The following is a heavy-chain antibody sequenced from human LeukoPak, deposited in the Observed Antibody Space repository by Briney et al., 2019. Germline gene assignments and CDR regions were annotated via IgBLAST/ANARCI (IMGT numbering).Heavy chain of an antibody. V-gene: IGHV3-23*01. J-gene: IGHJ5*02. CDR1: GFTFSSYA. CDR2: ISGSGDST. CDR3: AKDYDFWVSHRPNWFDP. D-gene: IGHD3-3*01. Sequence: PGGSLRLSCAASGFTFSSYAMSWVRQAPGKGLEWVAAISGSGDSTYYADTVKVRFTISRDNSKNTLYLQMNSLRADDTAVYYCAKDYDFWVSHRPNWFDPWGQGTLVTVSS.